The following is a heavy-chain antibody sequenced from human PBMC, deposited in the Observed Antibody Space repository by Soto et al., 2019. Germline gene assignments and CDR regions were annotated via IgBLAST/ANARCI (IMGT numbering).Heavy chain of an antibody. CDR2: IWYDGSNK. Sequence: PGGSLRLSCAASGFTFSSYGMHWVRRAPGKGLEWVAVIWYDGSNKYYADSVKGRFTISRDNSKNTLYLQMNSLRAEDTAVYYCARDPIYCSSTSCYYYGMDVWGQGTTVTVSS. V-gene: IGHV3-33*01. CDR3: ARDPIYCSSTSCYYYGMDV. D-gene: IGHD2-2*01. CDR1: GFTFSSYG. J-gene: IGHJ6*02.